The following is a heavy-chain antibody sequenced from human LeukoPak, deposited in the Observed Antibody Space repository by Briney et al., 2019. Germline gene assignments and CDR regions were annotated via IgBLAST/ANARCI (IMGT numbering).Heavy chain of an antibody. Sequence: SETLSLTCTVSGGPISSSSYYWGWIRQPPGKGLEWIGRIYYSGSTYYNPSLKNRVTISVDTSKNQSSLKLSSVTAADTAVYYCARRYYDSSGYYYFDYWGQGTLVTVSS. D-gene: IGHD3-22*01. J-gene: IGHJ4*02. CDR2: IYYSGST. CDR3: ARRYYDSSGYYYFDY. CDR1: GGPISSSSYY. V-gene: IGHV4-39*01.